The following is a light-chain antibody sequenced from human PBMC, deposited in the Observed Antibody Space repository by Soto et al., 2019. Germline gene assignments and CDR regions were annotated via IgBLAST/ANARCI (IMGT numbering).Light chain of an antibody. CDR3: QLYSGSPWT. Sequence: IVLTQSPGTLSLSPGERATHSCRASQSIIHKYLAWYQQEPGQAPRLLIHGVSIRATGIPDRFSGSGSGTDFTLTISRLEPEDFAVYYCQLYSGSPWTFGQGTKV. J-gene: IGKJ1*01. CDR2: GVS. V-gene: IGKV3-20*01. CDR1: QSIIHKY.